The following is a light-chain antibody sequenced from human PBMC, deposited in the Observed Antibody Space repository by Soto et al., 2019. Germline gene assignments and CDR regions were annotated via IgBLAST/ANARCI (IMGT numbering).Light chain of an antibody. Sequence: DIQMTQSPSTLSASVGDRVTITCRASQGISSWLAWYQQKPGKAPKVLIYKASSLERGVPSRFSGSGSGTEFTLTISSLQPDDFATYYCQQYNSYLYTFGEGTKLEIK. V-gene: IGKV1-5*03. J-gene: IGKJ2*01. CDR1: QGISSW. CDR2: KAS. CDR3: QQYNSYLYT.